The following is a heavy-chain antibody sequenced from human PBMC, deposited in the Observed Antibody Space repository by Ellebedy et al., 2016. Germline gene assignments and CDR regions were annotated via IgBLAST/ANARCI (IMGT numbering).Heavy chain of an antibody. D-gene: IGHD3-22*01. J-gene: IGHJ4*02. V-gene: IGHV4-59*02. CDR3: ARDVSLYSSSPSFDF. CDR1: GGSVDTYY. Sequence: GSLRLSXTVSGGSVDTYYWTWIRQSPGKGLEWIGYVFYGGSTKYNRSLRSRVTISLDTAKNQFSLRLTSVAAADTAVYFCARDVSLYSSSPSFDFWGQGMLVTVSS. CDR2: VFYGGST.